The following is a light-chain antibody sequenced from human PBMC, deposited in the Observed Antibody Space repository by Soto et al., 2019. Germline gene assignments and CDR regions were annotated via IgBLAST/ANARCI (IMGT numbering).Light chain of an antibody. CDR3: QQYKSYSET. Sequence: IQLTQSPSSLSASVGDSVTITCRASQGISRYLAWYQQKPGRAPQLLISAASTLQSGVPSRFSGSGSGTEFTLTISSLQPDDFATYYCQQYKSYSETFGQGTKVDI. CDR2: AAS. CDR1: QGISRY. J-gene: IGKJ1*01. V-gene: IGKV1-9*01.